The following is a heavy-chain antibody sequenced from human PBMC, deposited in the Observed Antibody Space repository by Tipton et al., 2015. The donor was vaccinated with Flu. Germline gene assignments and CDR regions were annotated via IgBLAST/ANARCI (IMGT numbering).Heavy chain of an antibody. D-gene: IGHD4-11*01. CDR1: SVSISFGGYY. J-gene: IGHJ5*01. CDR2: IYASGCP. Sequence: TLSLTCTVSSVSISFGGYYWSWIRQPAGKEMEWIGRIYASGCPNYNPSLNSRVAISLDTSKNQFSLKLSSVTAADTAVYFCARRDYSNYVSEPKNGFDSWGQGTLVTVSS. V-gene: IGHV4-61*02. CDR3: ARRDYSNYVSEPKNGFDS.